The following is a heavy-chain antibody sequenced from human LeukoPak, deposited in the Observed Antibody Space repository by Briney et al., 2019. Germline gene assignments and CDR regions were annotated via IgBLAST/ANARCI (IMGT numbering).Heavy chain of an antibody. CDR1: GGSISSYY. Sequence: SETLSLTCTVSGGSISSYYWSWIRQPPGKGLEWIGYIYYTGTTNYNPSLKSRVTISVDISKNHFSLKLSSVTAADTAVYYCASGYFGDAFDVWGQGTMVTVSS. V-gene: IGHV4-59*08. D-gene: IGHD3-9*01. CDR2: IYYTGTT. J-gene: IGHJ3*01. CDR3: ASGYFGDAFDV.